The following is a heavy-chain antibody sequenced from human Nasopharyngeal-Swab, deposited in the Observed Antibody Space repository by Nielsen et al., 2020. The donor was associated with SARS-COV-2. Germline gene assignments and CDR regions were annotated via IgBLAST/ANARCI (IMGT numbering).Heavy chain of an antibody. CDR1: GFTFSSYS. J-gene: IGHJ4*02. Sequence: GALKIPCSAPGFTFSSYSMNWVRQAPGRGLEWVSYVISTGRTIYYEDSVKGRFTISRDNAKNSLFLQMNSRRDEDTAVYYCARNLYGDYVIDYWGRGTLVTVSS. D-gene: IGHD4-17*01. CDR2: VISTGRTI. CDR3: ARNLYGDYVIDY. V-gene: IGHV3-48*02.